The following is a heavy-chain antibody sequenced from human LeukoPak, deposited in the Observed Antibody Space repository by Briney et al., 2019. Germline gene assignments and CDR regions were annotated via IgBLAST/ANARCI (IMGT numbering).Heavy chain of an antibody. CDR2: INPRGGSA. J-gene: IGHJ4*02. CDR1: GYTFTSFY. CDR3: ARDYHGSGSLTTFDY. D-gene: IGHD3-10*01. V-gene: IGHV1-46*01. Sequence: ASVKVSYKASGYTFTSFYMHWVRQAPGRGLEWMGIINPRGGSATSAQKFQGRVTLTRDTSTSTVYMELSSLRSEDTAVYYCARDYHGSGSLTTFDYWGQGTLVTVSS.